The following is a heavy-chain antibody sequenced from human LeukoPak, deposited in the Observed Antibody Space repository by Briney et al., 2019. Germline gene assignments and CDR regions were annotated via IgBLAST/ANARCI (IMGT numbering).Heavy chain of an antibody. CDR3: ARAAYSSGWYGVLGY. CDR1: GFTFDDYG. Sequence: GGSLRLSCAASGFTFDDYGMSWVRQAPGKGLEWVSGINWNGGSTGYADSVKGRFTISRDNSKNSLYLQMNSLRAEETAVYYCARAAYSSGWYGVLGYWGQGTLVTVSS. V-gene: IGHV3-20*04. CDR2: INWNGGST. J-gene: IGHJ4*02. D-gene: IGHD6-19*01.